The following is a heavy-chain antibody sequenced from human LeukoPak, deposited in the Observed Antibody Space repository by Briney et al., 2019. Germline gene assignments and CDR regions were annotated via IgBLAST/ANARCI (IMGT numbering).Heavy chain of an antibody. CDR1: GFTFDDYV. CDR3: AKDMHYYDSSGYYDY. Sequence: PGRSLRLSCAASGFTFDDYVMHWVRQAPGKGLEWVSGISWNSGSIGYADSVKGRFTISRDNAKNSLYLQMNSLRAEDTALYYCAKDMHYYDSSGYYDYWGQGTLVTVSS. J-gene: IGHJ4*02. V-gene: IGHV3-9*01. CDR2: ISWNSGSI. D-gene: IGHD3-22*01.